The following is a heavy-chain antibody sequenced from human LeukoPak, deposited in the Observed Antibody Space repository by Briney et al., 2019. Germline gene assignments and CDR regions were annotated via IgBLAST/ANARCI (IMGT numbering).Heavy chain of an antibody. J-gene: IGHJ2*01. CDR2: LYSGSST. V-gene: IGHV3-53*01. CDR3: ARVGDHYHWYLDL. D-gene: IGHD3-10*01. Sequence: GGSLRLSCAASGFSVGTNYMNWVRQAPGKGLEWVSILYSGSSTYYTDSVKGRFTISRDNSRNTLYLHMTNLRAEDTVVYYCARVGDHYHWYLDLWGRGSLLTVSS. CDR1: GFSVGTNY.